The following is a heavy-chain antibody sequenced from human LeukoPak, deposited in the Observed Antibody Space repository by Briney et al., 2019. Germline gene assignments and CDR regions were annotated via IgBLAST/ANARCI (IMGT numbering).Heavy chain of an antibody. CDR1: GYTFTGYY. CDR2: INPNSGGT. Sequence: ASVKVSCKASGYTFTGYYMHWVRQAPGQGLEWMGWINPNSGGTNYAQKFQGRVTMTRDTSISTAYMELSRLRSDDTAVYYCAREGCSSTSCPPNGAFDIWGQGTMVTVSS. J-gene: IGHJ3*02. CDR3: AREGCSSTSCPPNGAFDI. V-gene: IGHV1-2*02. D-gene: IGHD2-2*01.